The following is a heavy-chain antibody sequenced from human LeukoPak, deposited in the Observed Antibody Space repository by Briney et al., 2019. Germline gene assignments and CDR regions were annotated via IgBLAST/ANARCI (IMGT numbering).Heavy chain of an antibody. CDR3: AKEGRSLQTY. Sequence: GGSLRLSCAASRLTFSSYAMSWVRQAPGKGLEWVANIKEDGTETYYVDSVKGRFTISRDNAKNSLYLQMNSLRVEDTAVYYCAKEGRSLQTYWGQGTLVTVSS. D-gene: IGHD5-24*01. J-gene: IGHJ4*02. CDR2: IKEDGTET. CDR1: RLTFSSYA. V-gene: IGHV3-7*03.